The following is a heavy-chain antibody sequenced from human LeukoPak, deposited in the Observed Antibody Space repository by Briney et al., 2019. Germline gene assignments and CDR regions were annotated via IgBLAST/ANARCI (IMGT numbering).Heavy chain of an antibody. V-gene: IGHV4-59*04. J-gene: IGHJ4*02. CDR1: GFTFSDYY. Sequence: PGGSLRLSCAASGFTFSDYYMSWIRQPPGKGLEWIGNIYYSGNAYYNPSLESRVTISVGTSNKQFSLKLSSVTAADTAVYYCARLGSRREFDYWGQGTLVTVSS. CDR3: ARLGSRREFDY. D-gene: IGHD2-15*01. CDR2: IYYSGNA.